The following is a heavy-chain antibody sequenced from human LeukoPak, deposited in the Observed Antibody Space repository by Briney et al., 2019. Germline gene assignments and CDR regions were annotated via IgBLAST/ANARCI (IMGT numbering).Heavy chain of an antibody. D-gene: IGHD6-19*01. V-gene: IGHV3-23*01. CDR2: ISGSGGST. J-gene: IGHJ4*02. CDR1: GFTFSSYA. Sequence: GRSLRLSCAASGFTFSSYAMSWVRQAPGKGLEWVSAISGSGGSTYYADSVKGRFTISRDNSKNTLYLQMNSLRAEDTAVYYCAKSWLVRDYFDYWGQGTLVTVSS. CDR3: AKSWLVRDYFDY.